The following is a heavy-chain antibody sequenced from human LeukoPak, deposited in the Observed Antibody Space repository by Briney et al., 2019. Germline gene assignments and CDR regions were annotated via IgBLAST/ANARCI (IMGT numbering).Heavy chain of an antibody. CDR1: GYTFTSYA. J-gene: IGHJ6*02. V-gene: IGHV7-4-1*02. D-gene: IGHD2-2*01. Sequence: EASVKVSCTASGYTFTSYAMNWVRQAPGQGLEWMGWINTNTGNPTYAQGFTGRFVFSLDTSVSTAYLQISSLKAEDTAVYYCAREWRYCSNTSCYQDIYYYYGMDVWGQGTTVTVSS. CDR2: INTNTGNP. CDR3: AREWRYCSNTSCYQDIYYYYGMDV.